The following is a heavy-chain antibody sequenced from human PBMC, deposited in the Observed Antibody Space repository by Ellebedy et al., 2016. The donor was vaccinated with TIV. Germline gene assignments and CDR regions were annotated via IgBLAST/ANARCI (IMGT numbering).Heavy chain of an antibody. Sequence: ASVKVSCXASGYTFTSYYISWVRQARGQGLEWMGIINPSGGSTSYPQRFQGRVTMTRDTPTTTVHMEVTSLTSEDTAVYYCATSISPGGLDYWGQGTLVTVSS. D-gene: IGHD3-16*01. V-gene: IGHV1-46*01. J-gene: IGHJ4*02. CDR2: INPSGGST. CDR1: GYTFTSYY. CDR3: ATSISPGGLDY.